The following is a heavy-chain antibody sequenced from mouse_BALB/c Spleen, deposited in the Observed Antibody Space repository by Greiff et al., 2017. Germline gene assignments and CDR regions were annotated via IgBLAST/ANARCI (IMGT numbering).Heavy chain of an antibody. CDR2: IDPANGNT. CDR1: VFNIKDTY. CDR3: ARYGNYDY. D-gene: IGHD2-1*01. V-gene: IGHV14-3*02. J-gene: IGHJ2*01. Sequence: EVQLQQSGAELVKPGASVKLSCTASVFNIKDTYMHWVKQRPEQGLEWIGRIDPANGNTKYDPKFQGKATITADTSSNTAYLQLSSLTSEDTVVYYCARYGNYDYWGQGTTLTVSS.